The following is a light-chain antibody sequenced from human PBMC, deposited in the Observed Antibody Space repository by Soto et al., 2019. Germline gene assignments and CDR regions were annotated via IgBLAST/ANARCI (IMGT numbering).Light chain of an antibody. CDR3: SSWDSSMGATV. Sequence: QSVLTQPPSLSGTPGQRVTISCSGSTFNVKNNYVSWYQQFAGTAPKRLIYSNNRRTSGVPDRVSGSKSVSSASLAISGLRAEDEAEDYCSSWDSSMGATVFGGGTQLTVL. V-gene: IGLV1-47*02. J-gene: IGLJ7*01. CDR2: SNN. CDR1: TFNVKNNY.